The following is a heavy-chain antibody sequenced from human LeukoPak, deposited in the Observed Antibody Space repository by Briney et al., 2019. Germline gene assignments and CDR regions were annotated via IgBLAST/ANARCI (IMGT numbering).Heavy chain of an antibody. J-gene: IGHJ5*02. Sequence: GESLRLSCAASGFTFSSYAMSWVRQAPGKGLEWVSDINGSGGSTYYADSVKGRFTISRDNAKNSLYLQMNSLRAEDTAVYYCARGRGSSFITMLRGVTVGHIPYFDPWGQGTLVTVSS. CDR3: ARGRGSSFITMLRGVTVGHIPYFDP. CDR1: GFTFSSYA. V-gene: IGHV3-23*01. CDR2: INGSGGST. D-gene: IGHD3-10*01.